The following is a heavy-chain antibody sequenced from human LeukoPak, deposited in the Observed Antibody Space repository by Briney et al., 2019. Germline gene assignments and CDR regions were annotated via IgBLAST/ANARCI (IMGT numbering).Heavy chain of an antibody. D-gene: IGHD7-27*01. CDR1: GGSISSSSYY. J-gene: IGHJ3*02. Sequence: SETLSLTCTVSGGSISSSSYYWGWIRQPPGKGLEWIGSIYYSGSTYYNPSLKSRVTVSVDTSKNQFSLKLSSVTAADTAVYYCARQYRLGGAFDIWGQGTMVTVSS. CDR3: ARQYRLGGAFDI. CDR2: IYYSGST. V-gene: IGHV4-39*01.